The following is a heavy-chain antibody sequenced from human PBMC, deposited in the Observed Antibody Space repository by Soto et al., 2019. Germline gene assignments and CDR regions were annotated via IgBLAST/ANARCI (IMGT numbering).Heavy chain of an antibody. J-gene: IGHJ5*02. D-gene: IGHD6-13*01. V-gene: IGHV4-61*08. CDR1: GGSISSGGYY. CDR3: GRIAGPGRGPWFDP. Sequence: SETLSLTYAVSGGSISSGGYYWTWIRQPPGTGLEWIGEINHSGSTNYNPSLKSRVTVSVDTSKNQFFLDLSSVTAVDTAVYYCGRIAGPGRGPWFDPWGQGTLVTVSS. CDR2: INHSGST.